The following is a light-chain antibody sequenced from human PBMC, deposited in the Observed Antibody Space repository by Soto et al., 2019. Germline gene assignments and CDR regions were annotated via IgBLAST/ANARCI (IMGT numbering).Light chain of an antibody. Sequence: EIVLTQSPGTLSLSPGERATLSCRASQTVGKNFLAWYQQKPGQAPRSLIYGASSSATGIPDRFSGSGSGTDFTLTISRLEPEDFAVYYCQQYAASPRTFGQGAKVEIK. CDR1: QTVGKNF. CDR3: QQYAASPRT. V-gene: IGKV3-20*01. J-gene: IGKJ1*01. CDR2: GAS.